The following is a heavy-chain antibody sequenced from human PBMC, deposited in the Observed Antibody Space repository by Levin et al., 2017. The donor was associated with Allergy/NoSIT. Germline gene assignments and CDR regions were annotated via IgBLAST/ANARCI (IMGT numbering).Heavy chain of an antibody. V-gene: IGHV2-5*01. CDR2: IYWNDDK. Sequence: SGPTLVKPTQTLTLTCTFSGFSLTTSGVGVGWIRQPPGKALEWLALIYWNDDKRYSPSLKSRLTITKDTSKNQVVLTMTNMDPVDTATYYCALKATYYYDTTGWGWFDPWGQGTLVTVSS. D-gene: IGHD3-22*01. J-gene: IGHJ5*02. CDR3: ALKATYYYDTTGWGWFDP. CDR1: GFSLTTSGVG.